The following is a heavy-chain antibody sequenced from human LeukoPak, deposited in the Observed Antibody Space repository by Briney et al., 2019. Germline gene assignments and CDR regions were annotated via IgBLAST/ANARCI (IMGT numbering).Heavy chain of an antibody. CDR2: ISYDGSNK. D-gene: IGHD3-22*01. CDR3: ARGPSNHYYDSSGYWRGPFDY. J-gene: IGHJ4*02. CDR1: GFTFSSYA. V-gene: IGHV3-30-3*01. Sequence: GGSLRLSCAASGFTFSSYAMHWVRQAPGKGLEWVAVISYDGSNKYYADSVKGRFTISRDNSKNTLYLQMNSLRAEDTAVYYCARGPSNHYYDSSGYWRGPFDYWGQGTQVTVSS.